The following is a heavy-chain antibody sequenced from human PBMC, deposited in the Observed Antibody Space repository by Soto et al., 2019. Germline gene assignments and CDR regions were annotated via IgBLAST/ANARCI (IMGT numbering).Heavy chain of an antibody. CDR3: ARDRGTAMVVYFDY. CDR2: INPNSGGT. V-gene: IGHV1-2*02. Sequence: ASVKVSCKXSGYTFTGYYMHWVRQAPGQGLEWMGWINPNSGGTNYAQKFQGRVAMTRDTSISTAYMELSRLRSDDTAVYYCARDRGTAMVVYFDYWGQGTLVTV. D-gene: IGHD5-18*01. CDR1: GYTFTGYY. J-gene: IGHJ4*02.